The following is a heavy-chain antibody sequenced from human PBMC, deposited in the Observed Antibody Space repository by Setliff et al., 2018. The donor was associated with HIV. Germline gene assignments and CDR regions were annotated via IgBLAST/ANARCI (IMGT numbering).Heavy chain of an antibody. CDR2: MNPNSGNT. CDR3: AIRREVVVATTRRGLDI. Sequence: ASVKVSCKASGYTFATYDINWVRQAAGQGLEWMGWMNPNSGNTGYAQRFQGRLTMTRNTSISTAYMELNSLMSEDTAVYFCAIRREVVVATTRRGLDIWGQETMVTVSS. D-gene: IGHD2-15*01. V-gene: IGHV1-8*02. J-gene: IGHJ3*02. CDR1: GYTFATYD.